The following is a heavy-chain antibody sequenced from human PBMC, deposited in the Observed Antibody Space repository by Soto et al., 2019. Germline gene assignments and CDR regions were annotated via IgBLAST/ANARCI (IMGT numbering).Heavy chain of an antibody. J-gene: IGHJ4*02. V-gene: IGHV4-30-4*01. CDR1: GGSISSGDYY. CDR2: IYYSGST. Sequence: PSETLSLTCTVSGGSISSGDYYWSWIRQPPGKGLEWIGYIYYSGSTYYNPSLKSRVTISVDTSKNQFSLKLSSVTAADTAVYYCARRHYYDSSGNPSDYWGQGTLVTLSS. D-gene: IGHD3-22*01. CDR3: ARRHYYDSSGNPSDY.